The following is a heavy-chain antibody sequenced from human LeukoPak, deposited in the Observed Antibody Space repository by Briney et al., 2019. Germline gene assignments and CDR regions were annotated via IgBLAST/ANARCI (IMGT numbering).Heavy chain of an antibody. Sequence: ASVKVSCTASGYTFSTYGISWVRQAPGQGLEWMGWIATYNSKTKYAEKVQGRVTMTTDTSTTTAYMELRTLRSDDTAVYYCARDMVGLAADGNWFDPWAREPWSPSPQ. CDR1: GYTFSTYG. CDR2: IATYNSKT. V-gene: IGHV1-18*01. D-gene: IGHD6-13*01. CDR3: ARDMVGLAADGNWFDP. J-gene: IGHJ5*02.